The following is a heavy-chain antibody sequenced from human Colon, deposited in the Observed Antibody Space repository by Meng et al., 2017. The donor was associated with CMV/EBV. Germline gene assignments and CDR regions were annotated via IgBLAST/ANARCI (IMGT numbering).Heavy chain of an antibody. V-gene: IGHV3-21*01. J-gene: IGHJ6*02. CDR1: GFTFSSFG. Sequence: GGSLRLSCAVSGFTFSSFGMNWVRQAPGKGLEWVSSITTASRYTYYADSVKGRFTISRDNAKNSLYLQMSSLRDEDTAVYYCARDGNFYFYYGMDVWGQGTTVTVSS. CDR3: ARDGNFYFYYGMDV. D-gene: IGHD1-1*01. CDR2: ITTASRYT.